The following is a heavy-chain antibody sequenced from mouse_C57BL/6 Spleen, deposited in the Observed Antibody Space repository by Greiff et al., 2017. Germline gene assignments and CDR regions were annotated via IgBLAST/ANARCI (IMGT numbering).Heavy chain of an antibody. Sequence: LQQPGAELVMPGASVKLSCKASGYTFTSYWMHWVKQRPGQGLEWIGEIDPSDSYTNYNQKFKGKSTLTVDKSSSTAYMQLSSLTSEDSAVYYCARMERDSSGYFYAMDYWGQGTSVTVSS. V-gene: IGHV1-69*01. J-gene: IGHJ4*01. CDR1: GYTFTSYW. CDR3: ARMERDSSGYFYAMDY. D-gene: IGHD3-2*02. CDR2: IDPSDSYT.